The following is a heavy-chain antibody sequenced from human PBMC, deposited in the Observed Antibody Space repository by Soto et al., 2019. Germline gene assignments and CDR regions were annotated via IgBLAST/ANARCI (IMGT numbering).Heavy chain of an antibody. CDR3: TIVRVADSALDH. Sequence: LRLSCVGSGFIFINNGMHWVRQTPGKGLEWVAFMSYDGSDTFYADSVKGRFTISRDNSKNTLFLHMSNLRAEDTAMYYCTIVRVADSALDHWGQGTLVTVSS. V-gene: IGHV3-30*03. J-gene: IGHJ4*02. CDR1: GFIFINNG. CDR2: MSYDGSDT. D-gene: IGHD3-10*02.